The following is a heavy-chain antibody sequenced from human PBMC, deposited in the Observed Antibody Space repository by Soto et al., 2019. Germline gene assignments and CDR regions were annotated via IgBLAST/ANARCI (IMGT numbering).Heavy chain of an antibody. CDR3: AEAVQLRGYSSGYYYSGMDV. D-gene: IGHD5-12*01. CDR2: ISGSGVST. Sequence: GGSLRLSCAVSGFTFSSYALSWVRQAPGKGLEWVSAISGSGVSTYYADSGKGRLTISRDTSKDMVSLQMNSLRAEDTAVYYCAEAVQLRGYSSGYYYSGMDVWGQGTTVTVSS. V-gene: IGHV3-23*01. J-gene: IGHJ6*02. CDR1: GFTFSSYA.